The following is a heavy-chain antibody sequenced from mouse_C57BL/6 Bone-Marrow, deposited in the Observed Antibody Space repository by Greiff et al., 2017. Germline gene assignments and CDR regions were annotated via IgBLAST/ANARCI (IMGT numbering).Heavy chain of an antibody. V-gene: IGHV14-4*01. J-gene: IGHJ3*01. CDR2: LDPENGDT. CDR1: GFNIKDDY. Sequence: VQLQQSGAELVRPGASVKLSCTASGFNIKDDYMHWVKQRPEQGLEWIGWLDPENGDTEYASKFQGKATITADTSSNTAYLQLSSLTSEDTAVYYCTTDYDSYPLFAYWGQGTLVTVSA. CDR3: TTDYDSYPLFAY. D-gene: IGHD2-3*01.